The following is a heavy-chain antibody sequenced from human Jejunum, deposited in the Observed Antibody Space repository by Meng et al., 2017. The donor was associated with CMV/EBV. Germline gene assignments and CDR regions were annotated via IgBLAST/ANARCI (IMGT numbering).Heavy chain of an antibody. CDR3: AKSSGWYRDYDYYNAMGV. CDR2: VLIDASA. CDR1: SCGDE. Sequence: SCGDEWGWVRHRRERGLEWSVSVLIDASAYYHPSLMSPVAISLDTTKNQFSLELTSVTAADTCVYYCAKSSGWYRDYDYYNAMGVWGPGTAVTVSS. J-gene: IGHJ6*02. D-gene: IGHD6-19*01. V-gene: IGHV4-38-2*01.